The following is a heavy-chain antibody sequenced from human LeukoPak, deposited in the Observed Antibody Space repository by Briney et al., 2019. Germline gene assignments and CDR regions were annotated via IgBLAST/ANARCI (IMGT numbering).Heavy chain of an antibody. J-gene: IGHJ4*02. D-gene: IGHD3-3*01. Sequence: GGSLRLSCVASGFTFSASTMHWVRQAPGKGLEWVAVISYDGITKYYADSVKGRFTISRDNSKNTLYLQMNSLRPEDTAVYYCARDRLPSHQDDFDYWGQGTLVTVSS. CDR2: ISYDGITK. V-gene: IGHV3-30*04. CDR1: GFTFSAST. CDR3: ARDRLPSHQDDFDY.